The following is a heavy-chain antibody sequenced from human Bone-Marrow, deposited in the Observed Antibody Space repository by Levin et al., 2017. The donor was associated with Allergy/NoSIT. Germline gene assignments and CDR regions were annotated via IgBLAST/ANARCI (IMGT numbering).Heavy chain of an antibody. CDR3: ARGGNLYYYGSGRSFHH. CDR1: GGSISSDTYY. V-gene: IGHV4-61*01. Sequence: ESLKISCTVSGGSISSDTYYWNWIRQPPGKGLEWIGFIYYSGSTSYNPSLKSRVTISVDTSRNQFSLNLSSVTAADTAVYYCARGGNLYYYGSGRSFHHWGQGTLVTVSS. D-gene: IGHD3-10*01. CDR2: IYYSGST. J-gene: IGHJ1*01.